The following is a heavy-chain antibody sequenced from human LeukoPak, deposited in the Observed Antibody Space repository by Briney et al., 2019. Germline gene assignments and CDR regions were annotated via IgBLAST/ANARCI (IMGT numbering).Heavy chain of an antibody. CDR1: GFTFSSYW. CDR3: ARGHYYDCSGYSGY. Sequence: GGSLRLSCSASGFTFSSYWMDWVRQAPGKGVEWVANIKEDGSEKNYVDSVKGRFTISRDNAKNSLYLQMNSLRAEDTAVYYCARGHYYDCSGYSGYWGQGTLVTVSS. CDR2: IKEDGSEK. D-gene: IGHD3-22*01. V-gene: IGHV3-7*01. J-gene: IGHJ4*02.